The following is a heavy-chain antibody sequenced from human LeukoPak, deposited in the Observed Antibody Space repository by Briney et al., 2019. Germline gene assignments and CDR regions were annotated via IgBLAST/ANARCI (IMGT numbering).Heavy chain of an antibody. V-gene: IGHV7-4-1*02. CDR2: INTNTGNP. CDR1: GYTFTSYA. Sequence: GASVKVSCRASGYTFTSYAMNWVRQAPGQGLEWMGWINTNTGNPTYAQGFTGRFVFSLDTSVSTAYLQITTLKAEDTAMYYCARDYGGNSRTRFPDFWGQGTLVTVSS. D-gene: IGHD4-23*01. J-gene: IGHJ4*02. CDR3: ARDYGGNSRTRFPDF.